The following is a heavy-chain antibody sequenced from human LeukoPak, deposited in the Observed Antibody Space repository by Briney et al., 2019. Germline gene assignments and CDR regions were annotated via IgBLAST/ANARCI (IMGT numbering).Heavy chain of an antibody. V-gene: IGHV1-18*01. Sequence: ASVKVSCKASGYTFSSYGIIWVRQAPGQGLQWMGWVSPFNGNTDYAPKLQGRVTMTTDTPTTTAYMEPRSLTSDDTAVYYCARRGGSYSHSDFWGQGTLVTVSS. D-gene: IGHD1-26*01. CDR1: GYTFSSYG. CDR3: ARRGGSYSHSDF. J-gene: IGHJ4*02. CDR2: VSPFNGNT.